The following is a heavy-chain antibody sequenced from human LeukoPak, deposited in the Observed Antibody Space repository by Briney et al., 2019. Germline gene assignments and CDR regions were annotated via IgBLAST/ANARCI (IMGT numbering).Heavy chain of an antibody. J-gene: IGHJ4*02. CDR2: INHSGST. CDR3: ARLLAY. D-gene: IGHD3-10*01. CDR1: GGSISSYY. V-gene: IGHV4-34*01. Sequence: SETLSLTCTVSGGSISSYYWSWIRQSPGKGLEWIGEINHSGSTNYNPSLKSRVTISVDTSKNQFSLKLSSVTAADTAVYYCARLLAYWGQGTLVTVSS.